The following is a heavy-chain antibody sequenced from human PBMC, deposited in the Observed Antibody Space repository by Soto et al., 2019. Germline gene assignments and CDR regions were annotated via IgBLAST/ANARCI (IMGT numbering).Heavy chain of an antibody. Sequence: EVQLVESGGGLVQPGGSLRLSCAASGFTFSSYAMHWVRQAPGKGLEYVSAISSNGGSTYYANSVKGRFTISRDNSKNTLYLQMGSLRAEDMAVYYCARELITNIRFLEWLPRGGYMDVWGKGTTVTVSS. D-gene: IGHD3-3*01. V-gene: IGHV3-64*01. CDR1: GFTFSSYA. CDR3: ARELITNIRFLEWLPRGGYMDV. CDR2: ISSNGGST. J-gene: IGHJ6*03.